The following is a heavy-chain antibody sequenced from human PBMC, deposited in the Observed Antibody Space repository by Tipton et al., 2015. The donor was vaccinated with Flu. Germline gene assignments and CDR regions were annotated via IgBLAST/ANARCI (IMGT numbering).Heavy chain of an antibody. D-gene: IGHD3-22*01. Sequence: SLRLSCAASGFTFSSYAMSWVRQAPGKGLEWVSTISGSSDSTHYADSVKGRLTISRDNSKNAVFLQMNSLRAEDTAVYYCAKWTYYSDSTPNWGQGTLVTVS. CDR3: AKWTYYSDSTPN. J-gene: IGHJ1*01. V-gene: IGHV3-23*01. CDR1: GFTFSSYA. CDR2: ISGSSDST.